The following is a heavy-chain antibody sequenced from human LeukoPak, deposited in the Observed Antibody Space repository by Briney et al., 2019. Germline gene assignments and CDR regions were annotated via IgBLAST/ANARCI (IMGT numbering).Heavy chain of an antibody. V-gene: IGHV4-59*02. J-gene: IGHJ5*02. CDR2: TSYSGGT. CDR1: GDSVTTYY. CDR3: ARPLHCSSTTCYDWFDP. D-gene: IGHD2-2*01. Sequence: SETLSLTCTVSGDSVTTYYWSWIRQPPGKGLEWIGYTSYSGGTNYNPSLKSRVTISLDTSKNQFSLKLSSVTAADTAIYYCARPLHCSSTTCYDWFDPWGQGTLVTVSS.